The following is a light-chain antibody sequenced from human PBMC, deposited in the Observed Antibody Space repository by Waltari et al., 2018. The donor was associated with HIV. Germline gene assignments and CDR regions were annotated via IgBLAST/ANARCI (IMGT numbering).Light chain of an antibody. CDR1: QTIGIN. CDR2: GAS. CDR3: QEYNSWPPRYT. Sequence: ETVMTQSPATLSVSPGERGIVSCRASQTIGINLAWYQQKPGQGPRLLIYGASTRATGIPGRFNGTGSGTEFTLTISGLQSEDFAIYYCQEYNSWPPRYTFGQGIKVEMK. J-gene: IGKJ2*01. V-gene: IGKV3-15*01.